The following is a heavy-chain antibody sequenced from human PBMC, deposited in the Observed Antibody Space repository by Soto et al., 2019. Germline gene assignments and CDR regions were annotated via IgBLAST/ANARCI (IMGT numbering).Heavy chain of an antibody. D-gene: IGHD3-3*01. J-gene: IGHJ6*02. CDR1: GFTFSGYA. V-gene: IGHV3-30-3*01. CDR3: ARAEPAGFGVMTASHYYGMDV. CDR2: ISYDGSNK. Sequence: VELVESGGGVVQPGRSLRLSCAASGFTFSGYALHGVRQTAGKGLEWMAVISYDGSNKYYAGSVEGRFTISRDNSKNMLSLQMNSLRTEDTAIYFCARAEPAGFGVMTASHYYGMDVWGQGTTVTVSS.